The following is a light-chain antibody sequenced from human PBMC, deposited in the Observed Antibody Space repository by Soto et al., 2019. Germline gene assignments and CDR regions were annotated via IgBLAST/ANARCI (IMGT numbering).Light chain of an antibody. CDR3: QQYYSTPPIT. V-gene: IGKV4-1*01. J-gene: IGKJ5*01. Sequence: DIVLTQSPESLAVSLCESATINCKSSQSVLDSSHSRNYLAWYQQKAGQPPKLLIYWASTRAFGVPDRFSGSGSETDFTLTISSLQAEDVAVYYCQQYYSTPPITFGQGTRLEIK. CDR2: WAS. CDR1: QSVLDSSHSRNY.